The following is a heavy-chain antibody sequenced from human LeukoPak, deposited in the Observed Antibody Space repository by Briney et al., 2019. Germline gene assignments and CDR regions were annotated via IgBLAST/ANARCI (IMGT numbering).Heavy chain of an antibody. V-gene: IGHV4-34*01. Sequence: SETLSLTCTLYGGSFSAYYWSWIRQPPGKGLEWIGEINHSGSTNYNPSLKSRVTISVDTSKNQFSLKLSSVTAADTAVYYCARIVVTGSRGNWFDPWGQGTLVTVSS. CDR3: ARIVVTGSRGNWFDP. J-gene: IGHJ5*02. CDR1: GGSFSAYY. CDR2: INHSGST. D-gene: IGHD1-20*01.